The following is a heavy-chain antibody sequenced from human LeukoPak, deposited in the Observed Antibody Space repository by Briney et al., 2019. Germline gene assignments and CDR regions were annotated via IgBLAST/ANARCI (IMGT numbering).Heavy chain of an antibody. D-gene: IGHD3-9*01. CDR1: GYTLTELS. CDR2: FDPEDGET. Sequence: ASVKVSCKVSGYTLTELSMHWVRQAPGKGLEWMGGFDPEDGETIYAQKFQGRVTMTEDTSTDTAYMELSSLRSEDTAVYYCATGKKLRYFDWFRGAFDIWGQGTMVTVSS. CDR3: ATGKKLRYFDWFRGAFDI. V-gene: IGHV1-24*01. J-gene: IGHJ3*02.